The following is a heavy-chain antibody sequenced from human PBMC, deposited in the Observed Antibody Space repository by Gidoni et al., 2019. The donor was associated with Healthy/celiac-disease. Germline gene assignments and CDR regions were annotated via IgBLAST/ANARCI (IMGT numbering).Heavy chain of an antibody. V-gene: IGHV3-30-3*01. D-gene: IGHD3-9*01. CDR3: ARVDMSNAFDI. J-gene: IGHJ3*02. CDR2: ISYDGSNK. Sequence: QVQLVESGGGVVQPGRSLRLSCAASGFTFSSYAMHWVRQAPGKGLEWVVVISYDGSNKYYADSVKGRFTISRDNSKNTLYLQMNSLRAEDTAVYYCARVDMSNAFDIWGQGTMVTVSS. CDR1: GFTFSSYA.